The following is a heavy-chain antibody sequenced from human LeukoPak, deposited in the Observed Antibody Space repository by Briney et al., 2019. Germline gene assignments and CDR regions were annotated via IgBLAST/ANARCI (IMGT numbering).Heavy chain of an antibody. CDR3: ARPPGVGATSFDY. CDR2: IFPADSDT. Sequence: GESLKISCKGSRYSLSNYWIAWVRRMPGKGLEWMGIIFPADSDTRYSPSLQGQVTISVDKSINTAYLQWSSLKASDSAMYYCARPPGVGATSFDYWGQGTLVTVSS. CDR1: RYSLSNYW. V-gene: IGHV5-51*01. D-gene: IGHD1-26*01. J-gene: IGHJ4*02.